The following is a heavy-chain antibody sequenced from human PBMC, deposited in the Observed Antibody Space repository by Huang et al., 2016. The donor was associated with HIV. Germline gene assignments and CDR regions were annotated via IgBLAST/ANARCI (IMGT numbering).Heavy chain of an antibody. CDR3: ARGGILGTSWYRPFDY. D-gene: IGHD6-13*01. CDR1: GFAFRSYA. J-gene: IGHJ4*02. V-gene: IGHV3-30-3*01. Sequence: QVQLGESGGGVVQPEKSLRLSCAASGFAFRSYAMNWVRQAPGKGPEWVAVISNDGNNVYYSDSGKGRFIISRDNSKNTLYLQMNSLRGEDTAIYYCARGGILGTSWYRPFDYWGQGTLVTVSS. CDR2: ISNDGNNV.